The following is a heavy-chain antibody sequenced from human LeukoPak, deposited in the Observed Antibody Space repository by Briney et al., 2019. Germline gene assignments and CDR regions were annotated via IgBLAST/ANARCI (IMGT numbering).Heavy chain of an antibody. CDR2: FSGGSGNT. V-gene: IGHV3-23*01. CDR1: GFTFSSYA. CDR3: AKIVVPAADDAFDI. J-gene: IGHJ3*02. D-gene: IGHD2-2*01. Sequence: GGSLRLSCAASGFTFSSYAMSWVRQAPGKGLGWVSSFSGGSGNTYYADSVKGRFTTSRDNSQNTLYLQMSSLRAEDTAVYYCAKIVVPAADDAFDIWGQGTMVTVSS.